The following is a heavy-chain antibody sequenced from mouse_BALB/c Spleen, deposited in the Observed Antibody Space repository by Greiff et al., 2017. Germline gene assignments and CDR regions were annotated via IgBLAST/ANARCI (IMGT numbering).Heavy chain of an antibody. CDR2: IYPGDGDT. CDR3: ASSSTMAHFAY. J-gene: IGHJ3*01. Sequence: QVQLQQSGAELVRPGSSVKISCKASGYAFSSYWMNWVKQRPGQGLEWIGQIYPGDGDTNYNGKFKGKATLTADKSSSTAYMQLSSLTSEDSAVYFCASSSTMAHFAYWGQGTLVTVSA. CDR1: GYAFSSYW. V-gene: IGHV1-80*01. D-gene: IGHD2-1*01.